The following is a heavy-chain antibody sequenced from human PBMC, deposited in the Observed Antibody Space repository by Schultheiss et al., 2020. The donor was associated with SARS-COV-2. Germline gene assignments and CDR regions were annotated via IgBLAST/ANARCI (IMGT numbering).Heavy chain of an antibody. Sequence: SQTLSLTCAVYGGSFSGYYWSWIRQHPGKGLEWIGYIYYSGSTYYNPSLKSRVTISVDKSKNQFSLKLSSVTAADTAVYYCARETGYSSSCYGYWGQGTLVTVSS. CDR2: IYYSGST. D-gene: IGHD6-13*01. V-gene: IGHV4-34*01. CDR1: GGSFSGYY. CDR3: ARETGYSSSCYGY. J-gene: IGHJ4*02.